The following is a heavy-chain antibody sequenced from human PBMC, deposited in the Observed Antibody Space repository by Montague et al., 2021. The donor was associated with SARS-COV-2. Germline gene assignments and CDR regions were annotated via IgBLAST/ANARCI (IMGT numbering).Heavy chain of an antibody. CDR3: ARGRRILLWFGELLSGGDYYGMDV. V-gene: IGHV4-34*01. CDR2: INHSGST. CDR1: GGSFSGYY. J-gene: IGHJ6*02. Sequence: SETLSLTCAVYGGSFSGYYWSWIRQPPGKGLEWIGKINHSGSTXXXPSXXXRVTISVDTSKNQFSLKLSSVTAADTAVYYCARGRRILLWFGELLSGGDYYGMDVWGQGTTVTVSS. D-gene: IGHD3-10*01.